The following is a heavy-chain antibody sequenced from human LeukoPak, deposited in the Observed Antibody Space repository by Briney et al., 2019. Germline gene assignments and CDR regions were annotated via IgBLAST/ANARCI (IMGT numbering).Heavy chain of an antibody. J-gene: IGHJ5*02. CDR1: RYTFTGYY. CDR2: INPNSGVT. V-gene: IGHV1-2*02. CDR3: ARRGRIQRDNWFDP. Sequence: ASVKVSCKASRYTFTGYYMHWVRQAPGQGLEWMGWINPNSGVTDYAQNFQGRVTMTRDTSISTAYVELSRLRSDDTAVYYCARRGRIQRDNWFDPWGQGTLVTVSS. D-gene: IGHD5-18*01.